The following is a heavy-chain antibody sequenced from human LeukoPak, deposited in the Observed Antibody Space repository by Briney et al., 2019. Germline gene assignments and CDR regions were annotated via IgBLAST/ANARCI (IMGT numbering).Heavy chain of an antibody. Sequence: ASVKVSCKAAGYTFTAYDMHWVRQAPGQGLEWVGWITPNSGDTNYQGRVTMTRDTSISTAYMELSRLRSDDTAVYYCAPTQAYSTHGFAFWGQGTLVTVSS. CDR1: GYTFTAYD. D-gene: IGHD6-13*01. V-gene: IGHV1-2*02. J-gene: IGHJ4*02. CDR3: APTQAYSTHGFAF. CDR2: ITPNSGDT.